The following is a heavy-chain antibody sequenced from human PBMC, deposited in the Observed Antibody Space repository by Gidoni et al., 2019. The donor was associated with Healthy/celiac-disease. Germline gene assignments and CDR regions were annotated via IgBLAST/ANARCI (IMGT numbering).Heavy chain of an antibody. V-gene: IGHV3-21*01. CDR3: ARTGSGWYGWFDP. D-gene: IGHD6-19*01. J-gene: IGHJ5*02. Sequence: EVQLVESGGGLVKPGGSLRLSCAASGFTFSSYSMNWVRQAPGKGLAWVSSISSSSSYIYYADSVKGRFTISRDNAKNSLYLQMNSLRAEDTAVYYCARTGSGWYGWFDPWGQGTLVTVSS. CDR1: GFTFSSYS. CDR2: ISSSSSYI.